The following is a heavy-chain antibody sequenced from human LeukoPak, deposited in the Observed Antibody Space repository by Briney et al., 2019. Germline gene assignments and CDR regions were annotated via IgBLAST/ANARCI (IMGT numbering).Heavy chain of an antibody. V-gene: IGHV3-23*01. CDR3: AKSPDPTHTSPDGYFDP. D-gene: IGHD2-2*01. Sequence: GGSLRLSCAASGFTFRNYAMSWVRQAPGKGLEWVSVISGSGGSTHYSDSVKGRFTVSRDSSKSTLYLQMNSLRAEDTAVFYCAKSPDPTHTSPDGYFDPWGQGSLVTVSS. CDR2: ISGSGGST. J-gene: IGHJ5*02. CDR1: GFTFRNYA.